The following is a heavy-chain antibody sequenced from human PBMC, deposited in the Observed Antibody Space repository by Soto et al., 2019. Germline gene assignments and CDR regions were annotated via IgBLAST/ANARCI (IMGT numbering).Heavy chain of an antibody. Sequence: GGSLRLSCAASGFTFSSYSMNWFRQAPGKGLEWVSYISSSSSTIYYADSVKGRFTISRDNAKNSLYLQMNSLRAEDTAVYYCARLQHDYIWGSYRHFAYWGQGTLVTAS. CDR2: ISSSSSTI. CDR1: GFTFSSYS. J-gene: IGHJ4*02. D-gene: IGHD3-16*02. CDR3: ARLQHDYIWGSYRHFAY. V-gene: IGHV3-48*01.